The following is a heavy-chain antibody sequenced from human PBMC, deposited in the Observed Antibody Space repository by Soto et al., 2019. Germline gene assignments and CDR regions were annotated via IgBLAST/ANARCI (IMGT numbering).Heavy chain of an antibody. CDR2: ISYDGSNK. J-gene: IGHJ4*02. V-gene: IGHV3-30*18. Sequence: QVQLVESGGGVVQPGRSLRLSCAASGFTFSSYGMHWVRQAPGKGLEWVSVISYDGSNKYYADSVKGRFTISRDNSKNTLCLHMNSLKAEDTTVYYWAKFGSVIVDSSGYYLDYWGQGTLVTVSS. CDR1: GFTFSSYG. D-gene: IGHD3-22*01. CDR3: AKFGSVIVDSSGYYLDY.